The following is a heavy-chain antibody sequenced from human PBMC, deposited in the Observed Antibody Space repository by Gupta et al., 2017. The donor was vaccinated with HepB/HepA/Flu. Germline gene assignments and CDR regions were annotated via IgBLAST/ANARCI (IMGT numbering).Heavy chain of an antibody. CDR1: AFTFSHYC. D-gene: IGHD2-21*02. Sequence: EVQLVESGRDLVQPGGSLSLSCAASAFTFSHYCMTWFRQAPGKGLEWVANIGENGGAQYYVDSVKGRFTISRDNAKDSLYLQMTSLRAEDTAEYFCARTLGGDYQSYDHWGQGTLVTVSS. CDR3: ARTLGGDYQSYDH. J-gene: IGHJ4*02. V-gene: IGHV3-7*01. CDR2: IGENGGAQ.